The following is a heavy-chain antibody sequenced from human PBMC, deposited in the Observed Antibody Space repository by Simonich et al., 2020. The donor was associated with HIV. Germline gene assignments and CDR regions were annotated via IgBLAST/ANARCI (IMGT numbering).Heavy chain of an antibody. V-gene: IGHV1-2*02. CDR3: ARGPQQVVPVFDAFDI. Sequence: QVRLVQSGTEVKKPGASVKVSCKASGYTFTDSYMHWVRQAPGQGLEWMGWINPNRGGTNYAQKFQCRVTMTRDTSISTAYMELSRLRSDDTAVYYCARGPQQVVPVFDAFDIWGPRTMVTVSS. CDR1: GYTFTDSY. CDR2: INPNRGGT. D-gene: IGHD6-13*01. J-gene: IGHJ3*02.